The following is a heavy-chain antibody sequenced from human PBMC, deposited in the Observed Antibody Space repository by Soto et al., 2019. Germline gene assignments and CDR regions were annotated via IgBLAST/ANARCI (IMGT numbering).Heavy chain of an antibody. CDR1: GRPLNSPSCY. D-gene: IGHD1-7*01. V-gene: IGHV4-39*01. CDR2: IYYGGNI. CDR3: AGIPGISNFRLDY. Sequence: PSETLSLTCSVRGRPLNSPSCYGGCIRQPPGKGSEWIGRIYYGGNIYYNPSLQSRANIFVARSSHQLSLMVISVTASDRVGSFGAGIPGISNFRLDYWGQGTMVTVSS. J-gene: IGHJ4*02.